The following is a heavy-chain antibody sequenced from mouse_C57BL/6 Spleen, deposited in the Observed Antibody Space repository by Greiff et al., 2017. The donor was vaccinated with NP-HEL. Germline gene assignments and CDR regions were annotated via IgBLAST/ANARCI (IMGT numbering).Heavy chain of an antibody. J-gene: IGHJ4*01. CDR2: INPSSGYT. CDR3: ARWPIYYGSSYVDYAMDY. CDR1: GYTFTSYW. D-gene: IGHD1-1*01. V-gene: IGHV1-7*01. Sequence: VQLQQSGAELAKPGASVKLSCKASGYTFTSYWMHWVKQRPGQGLEWIGYINPSSGYTKYNQKFKDKATLTADKSSSTAYMQLSSLTYDDSAVYYFARWPIYYGSSYVDYAMDYWGQGTSVTVSS.